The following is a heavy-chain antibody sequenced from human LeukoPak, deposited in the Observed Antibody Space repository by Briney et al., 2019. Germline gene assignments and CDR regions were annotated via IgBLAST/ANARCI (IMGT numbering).Heavy chain of an antibody. Sequence: PSETLSLTCAVSGGSISCGGYSWSWIRQPPGKGLEWIGYIYHSGSTYYNPSLKSRVTISVDRSKNQFSLKLSSVTAADTAVYYCARAVDSYGPNAFDIWGQGTMVTVSS. D-gene: IGHD5-18*01. CDR3: ARAVDSYGPNAFDI. J-gene: IGHJ3*02. CDR2: IYHSGST. V-gene: IGHV4-30-2*01. CDR1: GGSISCGGYS.